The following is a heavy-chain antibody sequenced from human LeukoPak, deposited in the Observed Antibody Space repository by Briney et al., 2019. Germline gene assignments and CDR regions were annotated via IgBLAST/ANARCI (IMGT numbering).Heavy chain of an antibody. CDR1: GGSISGYY. V-gene: IGHV4-59*01. CDR3: ARDRGYSYGPFGY. D-gene: IGHD5-18*01. Sequence: SETLSLTCTVSGGSISGYYWSWIRQPPGKGLEWIGYIFYSGSTNYNPSLKSRVTISVDTSKNQFSLKLSSVTAADTAVYYCARDRGYSYGPFGYWGQGTLVTVSS. J-gene: IGHJ4*02. CDR2: IFYSGST.